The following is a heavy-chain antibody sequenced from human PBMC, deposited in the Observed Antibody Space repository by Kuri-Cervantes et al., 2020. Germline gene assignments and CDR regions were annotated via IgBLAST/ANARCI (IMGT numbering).Heavy chain of an antibody. CDR2: ISWNSGSI. Sequence: SLKISCAASGFTFDEYAMHWVRQAPGKGLEWVLGISWNSGSIGYADSVKGRFTISRDNAKNSLYLQMNSLRAEDTAVYYCARGPYYYDSSAMGAFDIWGQGTMVTVSS. CDR1: GFTFDEYA. J-gene: IGHJ3*02. V-gene: IGHV3-9*01. CDR3: ARGPYYYDSSAMGAFDI. D-gene: IGHD3-22*01.